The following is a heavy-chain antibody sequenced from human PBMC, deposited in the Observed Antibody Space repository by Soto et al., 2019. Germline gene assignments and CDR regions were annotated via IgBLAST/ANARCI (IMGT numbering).Heavy chain of an antibody. V-gene: IGHV3-33*01. Sequence: VQLVESGGGVVQPGRSLRLSCAASGFTFSSYGMHWVRQAPGKGLEWVAVIWYDGSNKYYADSVKGRFTISRDNSKNTLYLQMNSLRAEDTAVYYCARDRGYYDSSGYYYAFYYFDYWGQGTLVTVSS. CDR1: GFTFSSYG. J-gene: IGHJ4*02. CDR3: ARDRGYYDSSGYYYAFYYFDY. D-gene: IGHD3-22*01. CDR2: IWYDGSNK.